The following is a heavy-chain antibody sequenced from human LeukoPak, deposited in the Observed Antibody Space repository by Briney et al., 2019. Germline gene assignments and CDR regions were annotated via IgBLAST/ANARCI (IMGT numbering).Heavy chain of an antibody. CDR3: ARGGSFDY. CDR2: VSWNGSRT. CDR1: GFTFSSYS. D-gene: IGHD1-26*01. V-gene: IGHV3-35*01. Sequence: PGGSLRLSCAASGFTFSSYSMNWVRQAPGKRLEWVSGVSWNGSRTHYADSVKGRFIISRDNSRNTLYLQTNSLRAEDTAVYYCARGGSFDYWGQGTLVTVSS. J-gene: IGHJ4*02.